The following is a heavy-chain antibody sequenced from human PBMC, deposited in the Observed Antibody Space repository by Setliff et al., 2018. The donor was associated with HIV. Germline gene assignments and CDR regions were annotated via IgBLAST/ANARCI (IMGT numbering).Heavy chain of an antibody. J-gene: IGHJ4*02. CDR2: IKNDASGK. CDR3: ASSRVYFVQAD. CDR1: GFTFSTYW. Sequence: GGSLSLSCAASGFTFSTYWMNWVRRAPGKGLEWVANIKNDASGKYYVFSVKGRFIISRDNAKNSLYLQMNSLRAEDTAVYYCASSRVYFVQADWGQGTLVTVSS. D-gene: IGHD2-8*01. V-gene: IGHV3-7*01.